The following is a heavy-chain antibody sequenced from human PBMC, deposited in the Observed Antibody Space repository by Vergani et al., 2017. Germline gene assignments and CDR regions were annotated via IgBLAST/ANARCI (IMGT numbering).Heavy chain of an antibody. CDR2: INWNGDNT. D-gene: IGHD6-19*01. CDR3: AREASSGFYDYFDY. Sequence: EVKLVESGGGLVRPGGSLRLSCAGTGFIFDSNGMSWVRQVPGKGLEWVSGINWNGDNTGYADSVKGRFTISRDNAKNSLYLQMNSLSVEDTALYYCAREASSGFYDYFDYWGQGTLVTVSS. J-gene: IGHJ4*02. V-gene: IGHV3-20*04. CDR1: GFIFDSNG.